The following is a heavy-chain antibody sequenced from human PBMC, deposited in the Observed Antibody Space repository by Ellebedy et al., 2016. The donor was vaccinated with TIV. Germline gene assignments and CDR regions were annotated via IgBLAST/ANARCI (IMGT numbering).Heavy chain of an antibody. D-gene: IGHD1-1*01. J-gene: IGHJ4*02. Sequence: GGSLRLXXAASGFTFSSYWMSWVRKAPGKGLEWVANIKQDGSDKYYVDSVKGRFTISRDNAKNSLYLQMNSLRGEDTAMYYCARAPAEGTFDYWGQGTLVTVSS. CDR2: IKQDGSDK. CDR3: ARAPAEGTFDY. V-gene: IGHV3-7*01. CDR1: GFTFSSYW.